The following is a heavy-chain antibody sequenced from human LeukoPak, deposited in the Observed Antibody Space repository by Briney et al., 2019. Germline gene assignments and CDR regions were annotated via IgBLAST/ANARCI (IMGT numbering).Heavy chain of an antibody. CDR2: IYSGGST. CDR3: ARDPAGYDAFDI. Sequence: HPGGSLRLSCAASGFTVSSNYMSWVRQAPGKGLEWVSVIYSGGSTYYADSVKGRFTISRDNSKNTLYLQMNSLRAEDTAVYYCARDPAGYDAFDIWGQGTMVTVSS. V-gene: IGHV3-66*01. D-gene: IGHD3-9*01. J-gene: IGHJ3*02. CDR1: GFTVSSNY.